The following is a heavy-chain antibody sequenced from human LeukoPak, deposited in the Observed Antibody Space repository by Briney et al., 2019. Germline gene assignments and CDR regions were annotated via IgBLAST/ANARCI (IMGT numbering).Heavy chain of an antibody. D-gene: IGHD3-10*01. CDR3: ATTPGAYYYYHMDV. J-gene: IGHJ6*02. Sequence: GGSLRLSCAASGFTFSTYVMTWVRQAPGKRLEWVSAILGSGGGTYYTDSVKGRFTISRDNSKNTLYLQMNSLRAEDTAVYYCATTPGAYYYYHMDVWGQGTTVTVSS. CDR1: GFTFSTYV. CDR2: ILGSGGGT. V-gene: IGHV3-23*01.